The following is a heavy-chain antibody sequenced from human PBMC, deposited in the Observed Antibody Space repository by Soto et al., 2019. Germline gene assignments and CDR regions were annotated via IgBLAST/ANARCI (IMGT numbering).Heavy chain of an antibody. Sequence: EVQLVESGGGLVQPGRSLRLSCAASGFTFDDYVMHWVRRVPGKGLEWVSGIRWNSSSVGYADAVKGRFTISRDNAKNSLYLQMNSLGAEDTSLYYCAKEGRVVGWYDAFDIWGQGTMVIVSS. V-gene: IGHV3-9*01. D-gene: IGHD6-19*01. CDR1: GFTFDDYV. CDR2: IRWNSSSV. CDR3: AKEGRVVGWYDAFDI. J-gene: IGHJ3*02.